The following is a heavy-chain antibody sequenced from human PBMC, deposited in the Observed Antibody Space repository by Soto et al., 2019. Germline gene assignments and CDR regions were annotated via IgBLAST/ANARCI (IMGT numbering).Heavy chain of an antibody. Sequence: XSVKVSCKASGYAFASYGINWVRQAPGQGLEWMGWISPHNGNTNYEQHLQGRVTMTTDTSTSTAFMDLRSLRSDDTAVYYCANSLAYTSGWEFDLWGQRTLVTVSS. CDR1: GYAFASYG. CDR3: ANSLAYTSGWEFDL. D-gene: IGHD6-19*01. V-gene: IGHV1-18*01. J-gene: IGHJ4*02. CDR2: ISPHNGNT.